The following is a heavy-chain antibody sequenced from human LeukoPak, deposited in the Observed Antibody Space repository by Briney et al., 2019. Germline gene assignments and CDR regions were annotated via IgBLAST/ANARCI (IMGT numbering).Heavy chain of an antibody. CDR2: INNDGNNP. J-gene: IGHJ6*03. CDR3: ARGSYDFWSGYYGSYYYYMDV. D-gene: IGHD3-3*01. CDR1: GFTFIDYW. V-gene: IGHV3-74*01. Sequence: PGGSLRLSCAASGFTFIDYWMHWVRQAPAKGLVWVSHINNDGNNPTYADSVKGRFTISRDNAKNTLYLQMNSLRAEDTAVYYCARGSYDFWSGYYGSYYYYMDVWGKGTTVTVSS.